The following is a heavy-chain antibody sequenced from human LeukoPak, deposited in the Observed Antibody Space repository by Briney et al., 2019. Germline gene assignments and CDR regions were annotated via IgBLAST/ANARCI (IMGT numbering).Heavy chain of an antibody. CDR1: GFTFSSYS. CDR3: ASERPGGVTD. CDR2: ISSSSSYI. D-gene: IGHD3-16*01. J-gene: IGHJ4*02. V-gene: IGHV3-21*01. Sequence: GGSLRLSCAASGFTFSSYSMNWVRQAPGKGLEWVSSISSSSSYIYYAASVKGRFTISRDNAKNSLYLQMNSLRAEDTAVYYCASERPGGVTDWGQGTLVTVSS.